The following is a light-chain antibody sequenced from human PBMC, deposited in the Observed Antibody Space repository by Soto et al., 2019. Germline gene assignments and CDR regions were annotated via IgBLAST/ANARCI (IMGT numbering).Light chain of an antibody. V-gene: IGKV3-20*01. CDR3: QQYCGSPWT. J-gene: IGKJ1*01. Sequence: EIVLTQSPGTLSLSPGERATLSCRASQSVSSSYLAWYQQKPGQAPRLLIYGASSRATGIPDRFSGSGSGTDFTLTISRLDPEDFAVYYCQQYCGSPWTFGQGTKVEIK. CDR1: QSVSSSY. CDR2: GAS.